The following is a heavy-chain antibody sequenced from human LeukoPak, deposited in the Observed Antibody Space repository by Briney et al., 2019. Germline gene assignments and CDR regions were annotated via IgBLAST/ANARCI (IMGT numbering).Heavy chain of an antibody. CDR2: ISSRNSYV. V-gene: IGHV3-21*01. CDR3: ARGSGLAADTPLDC. Sequence: PGGSLSLSCVSSGFTFSDYSMNWVRQAPGKGQDWVSSISSRNSYVYYADSVKGRFTISRDNAKKSMSLQLDSLRAEDTAVYYCARGSGLAADTPLDCWGQGTLVTVSS. J-gene: IGHJ4*02. CDR1: GFTFSDYS. D-gene: IGHD3-16*01.